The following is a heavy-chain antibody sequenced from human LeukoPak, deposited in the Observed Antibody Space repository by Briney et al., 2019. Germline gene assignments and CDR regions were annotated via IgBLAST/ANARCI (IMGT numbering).Heavy chain of an antibody. CDR2: IYYSGST. J-gene: IGHJ5*02. CDR3: ARALAAAGPNWFDP. Sequence: SETLSLTCTVSGGSISSYYWSWIRQPPGKGLEWIGYIYYSGSTNYNPSLKSRVTISVDTSKNQFSLKLSSVTAADTAVYYCARALAAAGPNWFDPWGQGTLVTVSS. CDR1: GGSISSYY. V-gene: IGHV4-59*08. D-gene: IGHD6-13*01.